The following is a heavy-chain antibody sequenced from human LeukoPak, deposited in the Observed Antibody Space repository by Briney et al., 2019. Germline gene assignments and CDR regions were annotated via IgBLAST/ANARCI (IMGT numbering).Heavy chain of an antibody. Sequence: GGSLRLSCAASGFTFSSYSMNWVRQAPGKGLEWVSSISSSSSYIYYADSVKGRFIISRDNAKNSLYLQMNSLRAEDTAVYYCARDPSSWYYYYMDVWGKGTTVTVSS. D-gene: IGHD6-13*01. CDR2: ISSSSSYI. V-gene: IGHV3-21*01. J-gene: IGHJ6*03. CDR1: GFTFSSYS. CDR3: ARDPSSWYYYYMDV.